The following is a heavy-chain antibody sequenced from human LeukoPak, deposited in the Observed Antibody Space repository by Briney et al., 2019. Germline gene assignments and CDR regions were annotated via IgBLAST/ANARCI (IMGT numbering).Heavy chain of an antibody. D-gene: IGHD2-2*01. CDR1: GFTLSTYT. J-gene: IGHJ6*02. Sequence: GGSLRLSYVASSGFTLSTYTINWVRRAPGKGLEWVSVISRRGDTKYYADSVKGRFSISRDNSKNTVFLQMNSLSADDTATYFCAEGGDVAVVPAAGPYYAMDVWGQGTTVTVSS. CDR2: ISRRGDTK. V-gene: IGHV3-23*01. CDR3: AEGGDVAVVPAAGPYYAMDV.